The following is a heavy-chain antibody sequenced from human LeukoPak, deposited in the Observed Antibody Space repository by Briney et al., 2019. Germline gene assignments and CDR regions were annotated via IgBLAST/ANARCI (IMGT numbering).Heavy chain of an antibody. Sequence: PSETLPLTCTVSGGSISSGDYYWRWIRQPPGKGLEWIGYIYYSGSTYYNPSLKSRVTISVDTSKNQFSLKLSSVTAADTAVYYCASGPYGSGPGDAFDIWGQGTMVTVSS. J-gene: IGHJ3*02. CDR3: ASGPYGSGPGDAFDI. V-gene: IGHV4-30-4*08. D-gene: IGHD3-10*01. CDR2: IYYSGST. CDR1: GGSISSGDYY.